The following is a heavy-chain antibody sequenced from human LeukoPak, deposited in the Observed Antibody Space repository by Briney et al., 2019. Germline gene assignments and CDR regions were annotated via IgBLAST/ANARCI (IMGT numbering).Heavy chain of an antibody. V-gene: IGHV4-59*01. CDR2: IYYSGST. J-gene: IGHJ6*02. D-gene: IGHD3-10*01. CDR1: GGSISSYY. Sequence: SETLSLTCTVSGGSISSYYWSWIRQPPGKGLEWIGYIYYSGSTNYNPSLKSRVTISVDTSKNQFSLKLSSVTAADTAVYYCARAGMWGGDYYYYGTDVWGQGTTVTVSS. CDR3: ARAGMWGGDYYYYGTDV.